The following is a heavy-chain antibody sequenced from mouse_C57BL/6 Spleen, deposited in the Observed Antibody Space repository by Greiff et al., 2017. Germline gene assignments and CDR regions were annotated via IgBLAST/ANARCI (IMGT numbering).Heavy chain of an antibody. Sequence: QVQLQQPGAELVKPGASVKLSCKASGYTFTSYWMQWVKQRPGQGLEWIGEFDPSDSYTNSNQKFNGKATFTVDTSASTAYMHLSSLTSEDSAVYYCARKLSYGPCFDYWGQGTTLTVSS. CDR1: GYTFTSYW. CDR2: FDPSDSYT. D-gene: IGHD1-1*02. V-gene: IGHV1-50*01. J-gene: IGHJ2*01. CDR3: ARKLSYGPCFDY.